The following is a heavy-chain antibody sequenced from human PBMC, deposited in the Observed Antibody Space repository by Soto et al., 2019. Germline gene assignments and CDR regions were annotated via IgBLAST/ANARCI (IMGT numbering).Heavy chain of an antibody. CDR1: GFTFSRYG. Sequence: QVQLVESGGGVVQPGRSLRLSCAASGFTFSRYGMHWVRQAPGKGLEWVAVILDDGSDQNYADSVKGRFTISRDNSKNSLYLQMNSLRAEDTAVYYCARDDVYGDNGVDYWGQGTLVTVSS. CDR3: ARDDVYGDNGVDY. CDR2: ILDDGSDQ. V-gene: IGHV3-33*01. D-gene: IGHD4-17*01. J-gene: IGHJ4*02.